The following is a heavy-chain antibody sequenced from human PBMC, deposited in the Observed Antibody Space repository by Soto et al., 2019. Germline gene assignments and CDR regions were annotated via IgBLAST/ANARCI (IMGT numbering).Heavy chain of an antibody. J-gene: IGHJ4*02. V-gene: IGHV4-39*01. CDR1: GGSISSSSYY. D-gene: IGHD6-19*01. CDR2: IYYSGST. Sequence: SETLSLTCTVSGGSISSSSYYWGWIRQPPGKGLEWIGSIYYSGSTYYNPSLKSRVTISVDTSKNQFSLKLSSVTAADTAVYYCARLGIAVAGFDYWGQGTLVTVSS. CDR3: ARLGIAVAGFDY.